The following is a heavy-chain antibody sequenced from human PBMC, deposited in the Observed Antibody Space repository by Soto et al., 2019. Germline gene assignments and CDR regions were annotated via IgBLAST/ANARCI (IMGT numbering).Heavy chain of an antibody. J-gene: IGHJ4*02. CDR2: INHDSGTI. Sequence: EVQLVESGGGLVQPGGSLRLSCAASGFTFSRYAMNWVRQAPGKGLEWVSYINHDSGTIYYADSVKGRFTISRDNANNLLSLQMNSLRAEDTAVYYCARDRGYTGYDFAYWCQGTLVIVSS. D-gene: IGHD5-12*01. V-gene: IGHV3-48*01. CDR1: GFTFSRYA. CDR3: ARDRGYTGYDFAY.